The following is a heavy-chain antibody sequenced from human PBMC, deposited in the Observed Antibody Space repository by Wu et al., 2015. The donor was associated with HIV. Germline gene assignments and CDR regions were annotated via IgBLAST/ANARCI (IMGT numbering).Heavy chain of an antibody. CDR2: FDPEDEVT. V-gene: IGHV1-24*01. CDR3: AISADDTSLDF. J-gene: IGHJ1*01. D-gene: IGHD3-22*01. CDR1: GYTFTSYY. Sequence: QVQLVQSGAEVKKPGASVKVSCKASGYTFTSYYMHWVRQAPGKGLEWMGGFDPEDEVTVYAQKFQGRVIMTEDTSTDTAYMELSSLRSDDTAVYYCAISADDTSLDFWGQGTLVTVSS.